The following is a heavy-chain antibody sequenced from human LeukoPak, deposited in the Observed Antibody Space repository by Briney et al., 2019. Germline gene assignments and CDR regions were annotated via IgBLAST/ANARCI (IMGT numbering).Heavy chain of an antibody. CDR3: ARDPSKQLYFFDY. Sequence: GGSLRLSCAASGFTFSSYAMSWVRQAPGKGLEWVSAISGSGGSTYYADSVKGRFTISRDNAKNSLYLQMNSLRAEDTAVYYCARDPSKQLYFFDYWGQGTLVTVSS. J-gene: IGHJ4*02. CDR1: GFTFSSYA. D-gene: IGHD5-18*01. V-gene: IGHV3-23*01. CDR2: ISGSGGST.